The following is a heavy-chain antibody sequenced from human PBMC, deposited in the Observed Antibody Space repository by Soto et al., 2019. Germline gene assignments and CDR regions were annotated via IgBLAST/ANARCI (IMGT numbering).Heavy chain of an antibody. CDR1: GGSISSSSYY. CDR2: IYYSGST. J-gene: IGHJ6*02. V-gene: IGHV4-39*01. Sequence: SETLSLTCTVSGGSISSSSYYWGWIRQPPGKGLEWIGSIYYSGSTYYNPSLKSRVTISVDTSKNQFSLKLSSVTAADTAVYYCARRDYDFWSGYGYYYYGMDVWGQGTTVTISS. D-gene: IGHD3-3*01. CDR3: ARRDYDFWSGYGYYYYGMDV.